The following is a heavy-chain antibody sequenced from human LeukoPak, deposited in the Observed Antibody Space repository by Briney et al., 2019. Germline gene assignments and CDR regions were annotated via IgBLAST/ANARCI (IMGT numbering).Heavy chain of an antibody. CDR1: GFTFSSYP. J-gene: IGHJ4*02. V-gene: IGHV3-64*02. CDR3: ARDSSSGYSFDS. CDR2: ILGNGHAS. Sequence: GGSLRLXCVASGFTFSSYPMHWVRQAPDKGLEYLSAILGNGHASFYADSVKGRFTISRDNSKNTLYLQMGNLRADDMAVYYCARDSSSGYSFDSWGQGTLVTVSS. D-gene: IGHD6-19*01.